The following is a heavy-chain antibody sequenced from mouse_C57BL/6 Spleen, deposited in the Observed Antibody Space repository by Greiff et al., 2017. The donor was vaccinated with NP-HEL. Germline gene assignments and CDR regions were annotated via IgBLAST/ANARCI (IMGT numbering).Heavy chain of an antibody. CDR2: FHPYNDDT. V-gene: IGHV1-47*01. J-gene: IGHJ2*01. CDR3: ARGQHYGSSFDY. CDR1: GYTFTTYP. D-gene: IGHD1-1*01. Sequence: QVQLKESGAELVKPGASVKMSCKASGYTFTTYPIEWMKQNHGKSLEWIGNFHPYNDDTKYNEKFKGKATLTVEKSSSTVYLELSRLTSDDSAVYYCARGQHYGSSFDYWGQGTTLTVSS.